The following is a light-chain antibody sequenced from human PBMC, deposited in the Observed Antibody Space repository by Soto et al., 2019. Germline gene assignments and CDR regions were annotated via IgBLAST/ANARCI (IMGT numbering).Light chain of an antibody. V-gene: IGKV1-5*01. CDR1: QSVIRW. J-gene: IGKJ1*01. Sequence: DIQMTQSPSTLSASVGDRVTITCRASQSVIRWLAWYQQKPGKAPKLLIYDASTLERGVPSRFSATGSGTEFTLTISSLQPDDFATYYCQQYNFYSTFGQGTKVQIK. CDR2: DAS. CDR3: QQYNFYST.